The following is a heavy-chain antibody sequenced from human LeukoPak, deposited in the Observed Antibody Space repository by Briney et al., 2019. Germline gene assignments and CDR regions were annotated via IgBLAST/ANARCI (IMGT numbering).Heavy chain of an antibody. CDR3: ARPSSGSGSYRWFDP. J-gene: IGHJ5*02. D-gene: IGHD3-10*01. Sequence: SETLSLTCTVSGGSISSYYWSWIRQPPGKGLEWIGYIYYSGSTNYNPSLKSRVTISVDTSKNQFSLKLSSVTAADTAVYYCARPSSGSGSYRWFDPWGQGTLVTVSS. V-gene: IGHV4-59*12. CDR1: GGSISSYY. CDR2: IYYSGST.